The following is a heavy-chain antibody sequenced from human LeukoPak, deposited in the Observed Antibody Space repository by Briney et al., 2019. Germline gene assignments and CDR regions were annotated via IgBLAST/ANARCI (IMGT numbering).Heavy chain of an antibody. CDR1: GFTFTGYY. J-gene: IGHJ4*02. CDR2: MNPNRGDT. D-gene: IGHD2-15*01. CDR3: GRRRIDCSDTGCYVDY. Sequence: ASVKVSCKASGFTFTGYYIHWMRQAPGQGLEWMGWMNPNRGDTSYAQKFQGRVTMTRDTPIDTAYMELSGLTSDDTAVYYCGRRRIDCSDTGCYVDYWGQGTLVTVSS. V-gene: IGHV1-2*02.